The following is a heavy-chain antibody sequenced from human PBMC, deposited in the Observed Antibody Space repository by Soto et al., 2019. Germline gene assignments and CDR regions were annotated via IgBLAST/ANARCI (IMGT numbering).Heavy chain of an antibody. CDR3: ARAIWYYYDSSGYYPFDY. Sequence: QVQLVQSGAEVKKPGSSVKVSCKASGGTFSSYAISWVRQAPGQGLEWMGGIIPIFGTANYAQKFQGRVTITADESTSTAYMELSSLRSEDTAVYYCARAIWYYYDSSGYYPFDYWGKGTLVTVSS. CDR2: IIPIFGTA. CDR1: GGTFSSYA. D-gene: IGHD3-22*01. J-gene: IGHJ4*02. V-gene: IGHV1-69*01.